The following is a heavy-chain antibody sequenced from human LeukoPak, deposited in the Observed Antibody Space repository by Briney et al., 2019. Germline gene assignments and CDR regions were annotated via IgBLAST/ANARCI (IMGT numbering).Heavy chain of an antibody. CDR3: ARDGNGDKRSYGMDV. D-gene: IGHD4-17*01. V-gene: IGHV4-39*07. J-gene: IGHJ6*02. Sequence: SPSETLSLTCTVSGGSISSSPYYWGWIRQPPGKGLEWIGTIYYSGSTYYNPSLKSRVTISVDTSKNQFSLKLSSVTAADTAVYYCARDGNGDKRSYGMDVWGQGTTVTVSS. CDR1: GGSISSSPYY. CDR2: IYYSGST.